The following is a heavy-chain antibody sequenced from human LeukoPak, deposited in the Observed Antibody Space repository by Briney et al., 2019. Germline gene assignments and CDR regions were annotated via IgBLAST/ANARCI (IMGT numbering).Heavy chain of an antibody. CDR3: ARAPDCSGGSCYKSDY. Sequence: GGSLRLSCAASGFTFSSYGMHWVRQAPGKGLEWVAFIRYDGSNKYYADSVKGRFTISRDNAKNSLYLQMNSLRAEDTAVYYYARAPDCSGGSCYKSDYWGQGTLVTISS. V-gene: IGHV3-30*02. CDR2: IRYDGSNK. J-gene: IGHJ4*02. D-gene: IGHD2-15*01. CDR1: GFTFSSYG.